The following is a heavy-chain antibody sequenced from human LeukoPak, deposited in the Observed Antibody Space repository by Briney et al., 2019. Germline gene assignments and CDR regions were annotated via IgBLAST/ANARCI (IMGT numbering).Heavy chain of an antibody. Sequence: GRSLRLSCAASGFTFSSYAMHWVRQAPGKGLEWVAVISYDGSNKYYADSVKGRFTISRDNSKNTLYLQMGSLRAEDMAVYYCAREGRDYGDYDPRTYYFDYWGQGTLVTVSS. CDR2: ISYDGSNK. V-gene: IGHV3-30*14. J-gene: IGHJ4*02. D-gene: IGHD4-17*01. CDR1: GFTFSSYA. CDR3: AREGRDYGDYDPRTYYFDY.